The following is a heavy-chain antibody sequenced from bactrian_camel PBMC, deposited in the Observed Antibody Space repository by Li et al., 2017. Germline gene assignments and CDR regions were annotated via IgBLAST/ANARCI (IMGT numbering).Heavy chain of an antibody. J-gene: IGHJ4*01. CDR2: MDSDGGT. CDR1: GEWYDSYC. V-gene: IGHV3S56*01. Sequence: HVQLVESGGGPVRTGGSLRLSCTASGEWYDSYCLAWFRQVPGKTREGVAVMDSDGGTNYRDSVKGRFTISRDNAKGTLYLQMTSLKIEDTAVYYCAAIQCYGRRELNYWGQGTQVTVS. D-gene: IGHD5*01. CDR3: AAIQCYGRRELNY.